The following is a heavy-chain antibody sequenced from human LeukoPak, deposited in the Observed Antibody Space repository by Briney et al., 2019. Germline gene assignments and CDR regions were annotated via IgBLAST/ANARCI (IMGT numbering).Heavy chain of an antibody. V-gene: IGHV4-34*01. Sequence: SETLSLTCAVYGGSFSGYYWSWIRQPPGKGLEWVGEINHSGSTNYNPSLKSRVTISVDTSKTQFSLKLSSVTAADTAVYYCARLSTGYVYWGQGTLVTVSS. CDR1: GGSFSGYY. D-gene: IGHD3-9*01. CDR3: ARLSTGYVY. J-gene: IGHJ4*02. CDR2: INHSGST.